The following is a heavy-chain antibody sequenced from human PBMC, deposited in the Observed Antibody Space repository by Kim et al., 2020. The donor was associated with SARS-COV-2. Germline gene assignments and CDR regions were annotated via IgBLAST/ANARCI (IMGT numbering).Heavy chain of an antibody. CDR1: GYTFTSYG. CDR2: ISAYNGNT. V-gene: IGHV1-18*04. J-gene: IGHJ6*02. Sequence: ASVKVSCKASGYTFTSYGISWVRQAPGQGLEWMGWISAYNGNTNYAQKLQGRVTMTTDTSTSTAYMELRSLRSDDTAVYYCARDPFSINYSSSWYSPQKRYYYYGMDVWGQGTTVTVSS. D-gene: IGHD6-13*01. CDR3: ARDPFSINYSSSWYSPQKRYYYYGMDV.